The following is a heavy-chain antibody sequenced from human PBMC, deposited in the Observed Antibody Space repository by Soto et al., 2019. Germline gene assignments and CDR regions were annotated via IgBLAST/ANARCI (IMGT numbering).Heavy chain of an antibody. CDR1: GYTFTGYY. Sequence: ASVKVSCKASGYTFTGYYMHWVRQAPGQGLEWMGWINPNSGGTNYTQKFQGWVTMTRDTSISTAYMELSRLRSDDTAVYYYARTTNSRIAQYDYWGQGTLVTVSS. CDR3: ARTTNSRIAQYDY. J-gene: IGHJ4*02. D-gene: IGHD6-13*01. CDR2: INPNSGGT. V-gene: IGHV1-2*04.